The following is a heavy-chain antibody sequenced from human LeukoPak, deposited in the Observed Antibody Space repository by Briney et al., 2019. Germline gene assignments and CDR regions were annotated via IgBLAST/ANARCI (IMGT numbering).Heavy chain of an antibody. D-gene: IGHD6-19*01. CDR1: GFTFSSYG. Sequence: GGSLRLSCAASGFTFSSYGMSWVRQAPGKGLEWVSAISGSGGSTYYADSVKGRFTISRDNSKNTLYLQMNSLRAEDTAVHYCARRSGIAVAGAFDYWGQGTLVTVSS. CDR2: ISGSGGST. J-gene: IGHJ4*02. CDR3: ARRSGIAVAGAFDY. V-gene: IGHV3-23*01.